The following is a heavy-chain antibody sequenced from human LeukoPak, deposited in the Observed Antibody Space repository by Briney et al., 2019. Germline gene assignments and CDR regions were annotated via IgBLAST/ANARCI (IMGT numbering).Heavy chain of an antibody. CDR1: GFTFSRYS. Sequence: GGSLRLSCAASGFTFSRYSMNWVRQAPGKGLEWVSSISSSSSYIYYADSVKGRFTISRDNAKNSLYLQMNSLRAEDTAVYYCARELSDFWIGYVDYWGQGTLVTVSS. V-gene: IGHV3-21*01. D-gene: IGHD3-3*01. CDR2: ISSSSSYI. CDR3: ARELSDFWIGYVDY. J-gene: IGHJ4*02.